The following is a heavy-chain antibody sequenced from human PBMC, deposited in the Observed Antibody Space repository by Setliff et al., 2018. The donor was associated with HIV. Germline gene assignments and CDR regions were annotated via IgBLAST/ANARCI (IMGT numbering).Heavy chain of an antibody. CDR2: INQNGREK. D-gene: IGHD3-22*01. Sequence: GGSLRLSCAASGFTSGFTFTNYWMSWVRQAPGKGLEWVANINQNGREKYYVDSVKGRFTISRDNAKDSLYVQMNSLRGEDTAVYYCAGSRGYFVKAEWGRGTLVTVSS. CDR3: AGSRGYFVKAE. J-gene: IGHJ4*02. CDR1: GFTSGFTFTNYW. V-gene: IGHV3-7*01.